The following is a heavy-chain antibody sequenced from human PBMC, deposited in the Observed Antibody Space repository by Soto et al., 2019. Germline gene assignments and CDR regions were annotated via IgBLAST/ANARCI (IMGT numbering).Heavy chain of an antibody. D-gene: IGHD1-1*01. J-gene: IGHJ6*02. CDR1: GFTFRDYY. Sequence: QVQLVESGGGLVRPGGSLRLSCEASGFTFRDYYMTWFRQAPGKGLEWLSYIDSSTKYTNYADSVKGRFTISRDNAKNSLYLQMNSLRADATAVYYCAREYDSTMDVWGQGTMVTVSS. CDR3: AREYDSTMDV. CDR2: IDSSTKYT. V-gene: IGHV3-11*05.